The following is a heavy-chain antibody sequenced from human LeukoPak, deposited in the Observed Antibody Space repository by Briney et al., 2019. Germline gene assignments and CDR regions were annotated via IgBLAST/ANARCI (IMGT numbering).Heavy chain of an antibody. CDR1: GSGFSFSNAW. D-gene: IGHD6-13*01. CDR2: IKSKGDGGTT. Sequence: GGSLRLSCAASGSGFSFSNAWMTLVRQAPGKGLEWVGRIKSKGDGGTTDYAAPVKGRFTMSRDDSQSTLYLQMNSLRVEDTAIYYCATDWYDYWGQGTLVTVSS. CDR3: ATDWYDY. J-gene: IGHJ4*02. V-gene: IGHV3-15*01.